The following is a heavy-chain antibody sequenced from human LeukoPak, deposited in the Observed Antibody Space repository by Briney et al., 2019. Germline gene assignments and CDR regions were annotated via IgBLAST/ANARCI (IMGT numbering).Heavy chain of an antibody. V-gene: IGHV5-51*01. CDR3: ARSKADAVARYYYYCYGMDV. CDR1: GYSFTSYW. D-gene: IGHD6-19*01. CDR2: IYPGDSDT. J-gene: IGHJ6*02. Sequence: GESLKISCKGSGYSFTSYWIGWVRQMPGKGLEWMGIIYPGDSDTRYSPSFQGQVTISADKSISTAYLQWSSLKASDTAMYYCARSKADAVARYYYYCYGMDVWGQGTTVTVSS.